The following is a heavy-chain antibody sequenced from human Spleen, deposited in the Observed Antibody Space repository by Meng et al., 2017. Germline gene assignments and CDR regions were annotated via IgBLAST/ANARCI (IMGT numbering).Heavy chain of an antibody. D-gene: IGHD5-24*01. V-gene: IGHV5-51*01. Sequence: VQLAQSGAEVKKPGESLKISCKGSGYSFTSTWIGWVRQMPGKGLEWMTIIYPSDSDTRYGPSFQGQVTISVDKSISTAYLQWSSLKASDTAMYYCVRTTLEDGYYPDYWGQGTLVTVSS. CDR2: IYPSDSDT. CDR1: GYSFTSTW. J-gene: IGHJ4*02. CDR3: VRTTLEDGYYPDY.